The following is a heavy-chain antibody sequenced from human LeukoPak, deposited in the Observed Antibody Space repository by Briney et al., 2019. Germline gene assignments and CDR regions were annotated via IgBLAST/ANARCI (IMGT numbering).Heavy chain of an antibody. CDR3: ARLDTTKGSVLDY. V-gene: IGHV4-39*01. CDR2: IYYSGST. D-gene: IGHD5-18*01. Sequence: SETLSLTCTVSGGSISSSSYYWGWIRQAPGKGLEWIGSIYYSGSTYYNPSLKSRVTISVDTSKNQFSLKLSSVTAADTAVYYCARLDTTKGSVLDYWGQGTLVTVSS. J-gene: IGHJ4*02. CDR1: GGSISSSSYY.